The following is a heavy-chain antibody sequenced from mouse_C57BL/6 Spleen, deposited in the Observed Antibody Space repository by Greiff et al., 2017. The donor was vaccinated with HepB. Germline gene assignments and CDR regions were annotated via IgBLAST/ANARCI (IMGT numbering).Heavy chain of an antibody. V-gene: IGHV1-50*01. J-gene: IGHJ2*01. D-gene: IGHD3-1*01. CDR1: GYTFTSYW. CDR2: IDPSDSYT. Sequence: QVQLKQPGAELVKPGASVKLSCKASGYTFTSYWMQWVKQRPGQGLEWIGEIDPSDSYTNYNQKFKGKATLTVDTSSSTAYMQLSSLTSEDSAVYYCARSAQLSRGYFDYWGQGTTLTVSS. CDR3: ARSAQLSRGYFDY.